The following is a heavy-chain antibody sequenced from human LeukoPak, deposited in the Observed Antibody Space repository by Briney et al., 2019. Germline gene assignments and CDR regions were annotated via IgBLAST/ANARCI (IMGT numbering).Heavy chain of an antibody. Sequence: PGGSLRLSCATSGFIFSNYAVNWVRQAPGKGLEWVSIISGSGDTTYYADSVKGRFTISRDNSKNTLYLKMNSLRTEDTAVYYCAKETSRIGGSMASFDYWGQGTLVTVSS. J-gene: IGHJ4*02. CDR3: AKETSRIGGSMASFDY. CDR1: GFIFSNYA. CDR2: ISGSGDTT. V-gene: IGHV3-23*01. D-gene: IGHD1-26*01.